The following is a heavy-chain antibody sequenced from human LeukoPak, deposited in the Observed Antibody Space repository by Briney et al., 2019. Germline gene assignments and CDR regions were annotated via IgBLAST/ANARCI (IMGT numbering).Heavy chain of an antibody. V-gene: IGHV3-53*01. CDR2: MYADGST. CDR1: GLTVGINN. J-gene: IGHJ6*02. D-gene: IGHD6-19*01. CDR3: ARDRYRSGCMDV. Sequence: GGSLRLSCAASGLTVGINNMSWVRQAPGKGLEWVSFMYADGSTDYADSVKGRFTISRDNSKNTLYLQMNTLRVEDTAIYYCARDRYRSGCMDVWGQGTTVTVS.